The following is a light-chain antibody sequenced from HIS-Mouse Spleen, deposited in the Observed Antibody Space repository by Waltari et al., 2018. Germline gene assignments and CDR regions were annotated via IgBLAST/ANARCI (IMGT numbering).Light chain of an antibody. J-gene: IGLJ1*01. CDR1: SSDVGGYNY. Sequence: QSALTQPASVSGSPGQSITISCTGTSSDVGGYNYVSWYQQHPGKAPKLMIYEVSNRPSGVSHRFSGSKSGNAASLTISGLQAEDEADYYCSSYTSSSTPYVCGTGTKVTVL. CDR3: SSYTSSSTPYV. CDR2: EVS. V-gene: IGLV2-14*01.